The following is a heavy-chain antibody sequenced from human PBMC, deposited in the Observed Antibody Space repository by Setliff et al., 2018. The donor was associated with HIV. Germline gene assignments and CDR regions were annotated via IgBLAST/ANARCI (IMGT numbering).Heavy chain of an antibody. CDR2: INHSGST. CDR3: ARTHYSCNLLEYYYYYYMDV. D-gene: IGHD4-4*01. V-gene: IGHV4-34*01. Sequence: TSETLSLTCSVSGGSISDYFWSWIRQPAGKGLEWIGEINHSGSTNYNPSLKSRVTISVDTSKKQFSLRLSSVTAADTAVYFCARTHYSCNLLEYYYYYYMDVWGKGTTVTVSS. J-gene: IGHJ6*03. CDR1: GGSISDYF.